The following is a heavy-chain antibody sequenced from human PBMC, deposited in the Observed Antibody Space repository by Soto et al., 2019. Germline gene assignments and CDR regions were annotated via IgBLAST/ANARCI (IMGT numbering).Heavy chain of an antibody. CDR3: AREECLGGNCYQNWYFEL. CDR2: IIPIFDTA. V-gene: IGHV1-69*12. Sequence: VQLVQSGAEVKKPGSSVKVSCKASGGTFSSYAISWVRQAPGQGLEWMGGIIPIFDTANYAQKFQGRVTITADEYTSTAYMELSSLRSEDTAVYYCAREECLGGNCYQNWYFELWGRGTLVTVSS. J-gene: IGHJ2*01. CDR1: GGTFSSYA. D-gene: IGHD2-15*01.